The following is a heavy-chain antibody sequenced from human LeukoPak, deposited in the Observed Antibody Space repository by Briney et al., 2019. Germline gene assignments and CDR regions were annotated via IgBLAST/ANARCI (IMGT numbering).Heavy chain of an antibody. Sequence: GASVKVSCKASGYTFTSYDINWVRQATGQGLEWMGWMNPNSGNTGYAQKFQGRVTMTRNTSISTAYVELSSLRSEDTAVYYCARAMRPRGAYYFDYWGQGTLVTVSS. J-gene: IGHJ4*02. D-gene: IGHD3-10*01. CDR3: ARAMRPRGAYYFDY. CDR2: MNPNSGNT. V-gene: IGHV1-8*01. CDR1: GYTFTSYD.